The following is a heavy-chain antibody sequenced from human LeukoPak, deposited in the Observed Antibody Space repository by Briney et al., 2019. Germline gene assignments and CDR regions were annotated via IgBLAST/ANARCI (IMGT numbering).Heavy chain of an antibody. Sequence: SETLSLTCTVSGGSISSSSYYWGWIRQPPGKGLEWIGSIYYSGSTYYNPSLKSQVTISVDTSKNQFSLKLSSVTAADTAVYYCARRMIFGVVISSFDPWGQGTLVTVSS. CDR2: IYYSGST. D-gene: IGHD3-3*01. J-gene: IGHJ5*02. CDR3: ARRMIFGVVISSFDP. CDR1: GGSISSSSYY. V-gene: IGHV4-39*01.